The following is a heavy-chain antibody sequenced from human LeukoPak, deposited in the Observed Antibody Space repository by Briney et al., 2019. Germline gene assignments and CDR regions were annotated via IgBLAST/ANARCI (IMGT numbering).Heavy chain of an antibody. Sequence: ASVKVSCKASGYTFTTYDINWVRQATGQGLEWMGWMNPNSGNTGYAQKFQGRVTMSRDTSIGTAYMELSSLTSEDMAVYYCARGQGYSNSHHDYWGQGTLVTVSS. CDR3: ARGQGYSNSHHDY. D-gene: IGHD6-6*01. J-gene: IGHJ4*02. CDR1: GYTFTTYD. V-gene: IGHV1-8*01. CDR2: MNPNSGNT.